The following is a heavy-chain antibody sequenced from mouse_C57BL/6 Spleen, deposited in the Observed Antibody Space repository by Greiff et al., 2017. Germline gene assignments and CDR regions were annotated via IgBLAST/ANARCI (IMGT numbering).Heavy chain of an antibody. CDR2: IRSKSNNYAT. D-gene: IGHD2-4*01. J-gene: IGHJ2*01. CDR3: VRHDYDGLDY. V-gene: IGHV10-1*01. CDR1: GFSFNTYA. Sequence: EVKLMESGGGLVQPKGSLKLSCAASGFSFNTYAMNWVRQAPGKGLEWVARIRSKSNNYATYYADSVKDRFTISRDDSESMLYLQMNNLKTEDTAMYYCVRHDYDGLDYWGQGTTLTVSS.